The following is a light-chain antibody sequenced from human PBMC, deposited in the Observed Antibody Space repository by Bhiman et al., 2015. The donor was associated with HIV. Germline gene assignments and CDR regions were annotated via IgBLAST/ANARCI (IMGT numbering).Light chain of an antibody. J-gene: IGLJ1*01. V-gene: IGLV1-47*01. CDR1: SSNIGSNY. Sequence: QSVLTQPPSVSGTPGQRVTISCSGSSSNIGSNYVYWYQQLPGTTPKVLIYANDQRPSGIPDRFSGSKSGTSASLAISGLRSEDEGDYYCAAWDDRLSGYVFATGTKVTVL. CDR2: AND. CDR3: AAWDDRLSGYV.